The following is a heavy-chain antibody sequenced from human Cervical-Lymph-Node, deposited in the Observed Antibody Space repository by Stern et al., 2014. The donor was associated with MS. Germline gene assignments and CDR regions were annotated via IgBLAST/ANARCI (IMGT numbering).Heavy chain of an antibody. CDR3: ARERHSMDV. Sequence: QVQLGQSGAEVKKPGASVKVSCKASGYSFTAYYMHWVRQAPGQGLEWMGWIDPNSGGTKSAQNCQGRVTMTRDTSISTFYMELSGLTSDDTAVFYCARERHSMDVWGQGTTVTVSS. V-gene: IGHV1-2*02. J-gene: IGHJ6*02. CDR1: GYSFTAYY. CDR2: IDPNSGGT.